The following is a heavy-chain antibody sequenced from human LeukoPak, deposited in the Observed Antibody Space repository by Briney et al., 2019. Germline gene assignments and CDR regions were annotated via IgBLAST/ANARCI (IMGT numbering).Heavy chain of an antibody. CDR2: ICYSGST. Sequence: SETLSLTCTVSGGSISSSSYYWGWIRQPPGKGLEWIGSICYSGSTYYNPSLKSRVTISVDTSKNQFSLKLSSVTAADTAVYYCARVDRYRWSQFWGQGTLVTVSS. CDR1: GGSISSSSYY. J-gene: IGHJ4*02. D-gene: IGHD4-23*01. V-gene: IGHV4-39*01. CDR3: ARVDRYRWSQF.